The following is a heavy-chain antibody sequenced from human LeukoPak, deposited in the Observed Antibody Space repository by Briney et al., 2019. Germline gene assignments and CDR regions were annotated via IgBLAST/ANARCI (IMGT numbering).Heavy chain of an antibody. V-gene: IGHV4-59*08. Sequence: SETLSLTCTVSGASISSFYWSWIRQPPGKGLEWVGYIHHSGNTNYNPSLKTRVTISRDMSKNLISLKLTSLTAADTAVYYCARGYDDSGAFDYWGQGTLVTVSS. D-gene: IGHD3-3*01. CDR1: GASISSFY. CDR3: ARGYDDSGAFDY. CDR2: IHHSGNT. J-gene: IGHJ4*02.